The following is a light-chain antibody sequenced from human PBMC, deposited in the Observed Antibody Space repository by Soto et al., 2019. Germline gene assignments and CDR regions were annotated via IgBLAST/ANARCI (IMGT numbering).Light chain of an antibody. J-gene: IGKJ4*01. V-gene: IGKV3-15*01. Sequence: EIVLSQSPSTLSLSPGERATLSCRASQSVSSYLAWYQQKPGQTPRLLIYDTSIRATGVPARFSGSRSGAEFTLTISSLQSEDFAVYYCQHYVTWPLTFGGGTKVDIK. CDR1: QSVSSY. CDR2: DTS. CDR3: QHYVTWPLT.